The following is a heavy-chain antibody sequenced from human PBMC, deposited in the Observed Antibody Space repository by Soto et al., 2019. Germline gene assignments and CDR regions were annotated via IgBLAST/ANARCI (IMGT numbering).Heavy chain of an antibody. Sequence: GSLRLSCAASGFTFSSYWMHWVRQAPGRGLVWVSRINSAGVSTNYADSVKGRFTISRDNAKNTLYLQMNSLRPEDTAVYYCARDKSLTRYCTNGVCYPLDVWGKGTTVTVSS. CDR1: GFTFSSYW. CDR3: ARDKSLTRYCTNGVCYPLDV. CDR2: INSAGVST. V-gene: IGHV3-74*01. D-gene: IGHD2-8*01. J-gene: IGHJ6*04.